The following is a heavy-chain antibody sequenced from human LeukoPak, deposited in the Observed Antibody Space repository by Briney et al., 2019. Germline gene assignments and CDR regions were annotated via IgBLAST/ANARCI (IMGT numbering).Heavy chain of an antibody. CDR2: ISSGSGTM. D-gene: IGHD5-18*01. V-gene: IGHV3-48*02. CDR1: GFTFNNYI. Sequence: PGGSLRLSCAASGFTFNNYIVTWVRQAPGRGLEWVSYISSGSGTMYYADSVKGRFTISRDNAKKSLYLQMNSLRDEDTAVYYCARAVLGYSWVYDYWGQGTLVTVSS. CDR3: ARAVLGYSWVYDY. J-gene: IGHJ4*02.